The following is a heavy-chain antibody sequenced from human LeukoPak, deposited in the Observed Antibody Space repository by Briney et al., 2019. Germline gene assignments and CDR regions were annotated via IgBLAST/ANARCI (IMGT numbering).Heavy chain of an antibody. V-gene: IGHV3-48*04. Sequence: GGSLRLSCAASGFTFSSYSMNWVRQAPGKGLEWVSYISSSSTIYYADSVKGRFTISRDNAKNSLYLQMNSLRAEDTVVYYCARDNWNNPSYYYYYMDVWGKGTTVTVSS. CDR3: ARDNWNNPSYYYYYMDV. D-gene: IGHD1/OR15-1a*01. J-gene: IGHJ6*03. CDR1: GFTFSSYS. CDR2: ISSSSTI.